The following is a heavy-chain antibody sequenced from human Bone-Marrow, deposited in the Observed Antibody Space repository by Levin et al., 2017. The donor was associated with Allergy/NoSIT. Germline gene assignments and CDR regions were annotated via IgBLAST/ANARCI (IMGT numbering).Heavy chain of an antibody. CDR1: GFTFGDYA. CDR3: TTHGEYYYDSSGYYYGMDV. D-gene: IGHD3-22*01. CDR2: IRSKAYGGTT. J-gene: IGHJ6*02. Sequence: GGSLRLSCTASGFTFGDYAMSWFRQAPGKGLEWVGFIRSKAYGGTTEYAASVKGRFTISRDDSKSIAYLQMNSLKTEDTAVYYCTTHGEYYYDSSGYYYGMDVWGQGTMVTVSS. V-gene: IGHV3-49*03.